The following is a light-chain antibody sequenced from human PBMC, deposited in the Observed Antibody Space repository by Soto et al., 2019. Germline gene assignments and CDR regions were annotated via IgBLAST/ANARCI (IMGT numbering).Light chain of an antibody. CDR3: SSYTTSSTLV. Sequence: QSALTQPASVSGSPGQSITISCTGTSNDIGVYNYVSWFQHHPGKAPKLMIYEVSYRPSGVSHRFSGSKSGNTASLTISGLQAEDEADYYCSSYTTSSTLVFGTGTKLNVL. V-gene: IGLV2-14*01. CDR2: EVS. J-gene: IGLJ1*01. CDR1: SNDIGVYNY.